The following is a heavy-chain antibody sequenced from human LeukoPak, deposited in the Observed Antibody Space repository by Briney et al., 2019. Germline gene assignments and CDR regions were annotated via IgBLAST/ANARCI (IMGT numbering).Heavy chain of an antibody. CDR1: GFTFSSYG. Sequence: PGGSLRLSCAASGFTFSSYGMHWVRQAPGKGLEWVAFIRYDGSNKYYADSVKGRFTISRDNSKNTLYLQMNSLRAEDTAVYYCAKCERQLVCSAFASWGQGTMVTVSS. CDR2: IRYDGSNK. CDR3: AKCERQLVCSAFAS. J-gene: IGHJ3*02. V-gene: IGHV3-30*02. D-gene: IGHD6-13*01.